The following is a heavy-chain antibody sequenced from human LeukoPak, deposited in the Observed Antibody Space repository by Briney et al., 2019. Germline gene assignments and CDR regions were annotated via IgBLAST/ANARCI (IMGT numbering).Heavy chain of an antibody. CDR2: TNSGGTST. J-gene: IGHJ4*02. Sequence: GGSLRLSCATSGFPFSDFSMSWVRQAPGKGLEWISTTNSGGTSTYYAESVKGRFTISRDNSKNTLYLQMSSLRVEDTAVYYCAKQSYARSLGEGGPGTLVSVST. CDR1: GFPFSDFS. CDR3: AKQSYARSLGE. V-gene: IGHV3-23*01. D-gene: IGHD2-8*01.